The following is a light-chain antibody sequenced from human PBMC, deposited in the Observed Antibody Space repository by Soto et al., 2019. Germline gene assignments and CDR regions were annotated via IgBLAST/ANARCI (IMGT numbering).Light chain of an antibody. CDR1: QGISNH. Sequence: DIQMTQSPSSLSASVGDRVTIPCRASQGISNHLAWYQQKPGKLPKLLVYAASTLRSGVPSRFSGSGSETDFTLTISSLQPEDVATYYCQKYNSPPPWTFGQGTKVEIK. V-gene: IGKV1-27*01. CDR2: AAS. J-gene: IGKJ1*01. CDR3: QKYNSPPPWT.